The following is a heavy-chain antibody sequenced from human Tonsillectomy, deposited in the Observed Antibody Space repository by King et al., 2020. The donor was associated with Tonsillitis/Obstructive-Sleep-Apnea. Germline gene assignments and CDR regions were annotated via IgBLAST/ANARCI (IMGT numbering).Heavy chain of an antibody. D-gene: IGHD3-16*01. CDR3: ARQTLGANFKYFQH. CDR2: IYSGGST. CDR1: GFTVSSNY. Sequence: VQLVESGGGLIQPGGSLRLSCAASGFTVSSNYMSWVRQAPGKGLEWVSVIYSGGSTYYAVSVKGRFTISRDNSKNTLYLQMNSLRAEDTAGYYCARQTLGANFKYFQHWGQGTLVTVSS. J-gene: IGHJ1*01. V-gene: IGHV3-53*01.